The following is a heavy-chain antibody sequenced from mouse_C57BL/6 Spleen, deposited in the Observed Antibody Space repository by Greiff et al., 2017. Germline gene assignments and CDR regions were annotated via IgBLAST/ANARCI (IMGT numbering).Heavy chain of an antibody. CDR2: IYPGSGST. J-gene: IGHJ4*01. CDR1: GYTFTSYW. CDR3: ARFFDDYDRFMDN. D-gene: IGHD2-4*01. V-gene: IGHV1-55*01. Sequence: QVQLQQPGAELVKPGASVKMSCKASGYTFTSYWITWVKQRPGQGLEWIGDIYPGSGSTNYNEKFKSKATLTVDTSSSTAYMQRSSLTSEDSAVYYCARFFDDYDRFMDNWGQGTSVTVSS.